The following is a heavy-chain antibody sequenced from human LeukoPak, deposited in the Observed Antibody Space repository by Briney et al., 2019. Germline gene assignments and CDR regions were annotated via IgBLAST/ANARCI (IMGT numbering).Heavy chain of an antibody. Sequence: GESLKISCKGPGYSFSSYWIGWVRQMPGKGLEWMGIIFPGDSDARYSPSFQGQVTMSVDKSISTAYLQWSSLKASDTAMYYCATGGSYDAFDIWGQGTMVTVSS. CDR2: IFPGDSDA. CDR3: ATGGSYDAFDI. J-gene: IGHJ3*02. V-gene: IGHV5-51*01. D-gene: IGHD3-16*01. CDR1: GYSFSSYW.